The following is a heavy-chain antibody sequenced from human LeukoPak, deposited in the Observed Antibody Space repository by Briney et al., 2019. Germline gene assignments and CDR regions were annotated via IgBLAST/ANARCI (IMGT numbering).Heavy chain of an antibody. CDR3: QPHYYDSSGYYDY. CDR2: IIPIFGTA. V-gene: IGHV1-69*06. Sequence: SVKVSCTASGGTFSSYAISWVRQAPGQGLEWMGGIIPIFGTANYAQKFQGRVTITADKSTSTAYMELSSLRSEDTAVYYCQPHYYDSSGYYDYWGQGTLVTVSS. J-gene: IGHJ4*02. D-gene: IGHD3-22*01. CDR1: GGTFSSYA.